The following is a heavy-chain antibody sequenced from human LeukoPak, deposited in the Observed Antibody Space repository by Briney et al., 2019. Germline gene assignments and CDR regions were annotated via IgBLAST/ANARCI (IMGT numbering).Heavy chain of an antibody. D-gene: IGHD3-22*01. J-gene: IGHJ4*02. Sequence: PGGSLRLSCAASGFTFSSYSMNWVRQAPGKGLEWVSSISSSSSYIYYADSVKGRFTISRDNAKNSLYLQMNSLRAEDTAVYYCARDGECNYYDSSGYFPFDYWGQGTLVTVSS. CDR3: ARDGECNYYDSSGYFPFDY. CDR1: GFTFSSYS. CDR2: ISSSSSYI. V-gene: IGHV3-21*01.